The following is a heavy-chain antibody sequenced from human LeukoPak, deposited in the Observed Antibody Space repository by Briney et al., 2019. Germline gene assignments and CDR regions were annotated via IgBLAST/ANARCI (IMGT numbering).Heavy chain of an antibody. CDR1: GFTFSSYS. CDR3: AKDILPDYYGSGSYPDY. J-gene: IGHJ4*02. Sequence: GGSLRLSCAASGFTFSSYSMNWVRQAPGKGLEWVSYISSASGSIYYADSVKGRFTISRDNAKNSLYLQMSSLRAEDTALYYCAKDILPDYYGSGSYPDYWGQGTLVTVSS. CDR2: ISSASGSI. V-gene: IGHV3-48*04. D-gene: IGHD3-10*01.